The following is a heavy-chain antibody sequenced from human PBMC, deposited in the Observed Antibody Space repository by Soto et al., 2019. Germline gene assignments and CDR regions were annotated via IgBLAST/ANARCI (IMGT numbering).Heavy chain of an antibody. CDR2: IQSGGTT. CDR1: GFTVSSKY. J-gene: IGHJ6*04. Sequence: EVQLVESGGGLVQPGGSRRLSCAASGFTVSSKYMTLVRQAQGQGLEWVSLIQSGGTTYYADSVKGRFTISRDTSENTRHLQMDSLRVEDTDVYYCARADVLCDGGRCYGIPLDGWGKGTTVTVSS. D-gene: IGHD2-15*01. CDR3: ARADVLCDGGRCYGIPLDG. V-gene: IGHV3-66*01.